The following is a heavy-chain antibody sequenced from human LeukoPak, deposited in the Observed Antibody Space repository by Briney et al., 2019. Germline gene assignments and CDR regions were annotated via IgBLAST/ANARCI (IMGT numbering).Heavy chain of an antibody. J-gene: IGHJ3*02. V-gene: IGHV3-48*03. CDR3: ATAVI. CDR2: VSKSGGTM. Sequence: GGSLRLSCEASGFTFSSYEMNWFRQAPGKGLEWVSYVSKSGGTMKNADSVKGQFTVSRDNAKNSLYLQMNSLTAEDTAVYYCATAVIRGRGTMVTVSS. CDR1: GFTFSSYE.